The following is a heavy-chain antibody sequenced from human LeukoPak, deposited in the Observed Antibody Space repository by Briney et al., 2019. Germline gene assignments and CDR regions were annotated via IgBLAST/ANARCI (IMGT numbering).Heavy chain of an antibody. CDR3: ARAIITMVRGVITYYYYYGMDV. CDR2: INPNSGGT. V-gene: IGHV1-2*02. CDR1: GYTFTGYY. D-gene: IGHD3-10*01. Sequence: ASVKVSCKASGYTFTGYYMHWVRQARGQGLEWMGGINPNSGGTNYAQKFQGRVTMTRDTSISTAYMELSRLRSDDTAVYYCARAIITMVRGVITYYYYYGMDVWGQGITVTVSS. J-gene: IGHJ6*02.